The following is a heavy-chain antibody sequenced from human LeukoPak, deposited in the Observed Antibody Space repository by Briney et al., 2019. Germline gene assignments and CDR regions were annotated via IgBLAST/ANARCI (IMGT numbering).Heavy chain of an antibody. D-gene: IGHD3-3*01. CDR2: ISGSSGST. CDR1: GFTFSSYA. J-gene: IGHJ4*02. V-gene: IGHV3-23*01. CDR3: AKAGMNYDFGSGYFI. Sequence: PGGSLRLSCAASGFTFSSYAMSWVRQAPGKGLEWVSAISGSSGSTYYADSVKGRFTISRDNSKNTLYLQMNSLRAEDTAVYYCAKAGMNYDFGSGYFIWGQGTLVTVSS.